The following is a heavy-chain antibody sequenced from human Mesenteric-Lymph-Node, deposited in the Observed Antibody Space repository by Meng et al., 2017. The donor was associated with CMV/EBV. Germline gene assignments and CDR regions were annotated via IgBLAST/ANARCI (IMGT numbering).Heavy chain of an antibody. V-gene: IGHV3-30*02. D-gene: IGHD3-3*01. CDR1: GFTFSYYD. CDR2: IRYDGSNK. CDR3: ASIDFWSGYYPWVTDY. Sequence: GESLKISCAASGFTFSYYDMHWVRQAPGKGLEWVAFIRYDGSNKHYADSVKGRFTISKDNSKNTLYMQMNSLRGEDTAVYYCASIDFWSGYYPWVTDYWGQGTLVTVSS. J-gene: IGHJ4*02.